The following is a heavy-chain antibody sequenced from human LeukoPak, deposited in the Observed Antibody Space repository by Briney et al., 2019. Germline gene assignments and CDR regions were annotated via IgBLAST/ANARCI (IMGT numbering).Heavy chain of an antibody. V-gene: IGHV3-7*01. CDR3: AREGESPVDY. J-gene: IGHJ4*02. D-gene: IGHD3-16*01. Sequence: GGSLRLSCVFSGFTFSNYWMSWVRQAPGKGLEWVANIKQDESEKHYVDSVKGRFTISRDNAKNSLYLQMNSLRAEDTAVYYCAREGESPVDYWGQGTLATVSS. CDR1: GFTFSNYW. CDR2: IKQDESEK.